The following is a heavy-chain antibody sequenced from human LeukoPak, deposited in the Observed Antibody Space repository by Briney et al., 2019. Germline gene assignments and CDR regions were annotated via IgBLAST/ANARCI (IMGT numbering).Heavy chain of an antibody. CDR2: IYYSGST. CDR1: GGSISSSSYY. CDR3: ARAPEYGLYYFDY. Sequence: ASETLSLTCTVSGGSISSSSYYWGWIRQPPGKGLEWIGSIYYSGSTYYNPSLKSRVSISVDTSKNQFSLKLTSVTAADTAVYYCARAPEYGLYYFDYWGQGTLVTVSS. V-gene: IGHV4-39*07. J-gene: IGHJ4*02. D-gene: IGHD1-14*01.